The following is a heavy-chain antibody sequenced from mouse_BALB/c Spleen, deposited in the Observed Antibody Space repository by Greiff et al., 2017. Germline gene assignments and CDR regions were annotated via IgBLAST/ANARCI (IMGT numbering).Heavy chain of an antibody. J-gene: IGHJ4*01. CDR3: ARESGGYGNLGAMDY. CDR2: IYPGGGYT. CDR1: GYTFTNYW. Sequence: QVQLKESGAELVRPGTSVKMSCKAAGYTFTNYWIGWVKQRPGHGLEWIGDIYPGGGYTNYNEKFKGKATLTADTSSSTAYMQLSSLTSEDSAIYYCARESGGYGNLGAMDYWGQGTSVTVSA. D-gene: IGHD2-10*02. V-gene: IGHV1-63*02.